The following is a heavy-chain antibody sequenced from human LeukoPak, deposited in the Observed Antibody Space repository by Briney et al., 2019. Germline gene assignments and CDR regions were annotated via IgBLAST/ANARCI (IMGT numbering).Heavy chain of an antibody. Sequence: GGSLRLSCAASGFTFSRYSMNWVRQAPGKGLEWVSYITSSSNYISYADSVKGRLTISRDNAKNSLYLQMNSLRAEDTAVYYCARDFNTMANFDYWGQGTLVTVSS. CDR2: ITSSSNYI. V-gene: IGHV3-21*01. CDR3: ARDFNTMANFDY. J-gene: IGHJ4*02. D-gene: IGHD3-10*01. CDR1: GFTFSRYS.